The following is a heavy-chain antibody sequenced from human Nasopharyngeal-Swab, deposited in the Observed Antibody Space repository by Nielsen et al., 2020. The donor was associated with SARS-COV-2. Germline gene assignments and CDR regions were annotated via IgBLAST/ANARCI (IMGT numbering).Heavy chain of an antibody. D-gene: IGHD2-15*01. CDR3: ARDLPPVGCSGDSCYSP. CDR1: GFTFSSYG. V-gene: IGHV3-33*01. J-gene: IGHJ5*02. Sequence: GESLKISCAASGFTFSSYGMHWVRQAPGKGLEWVAVIWYDGSNKYYADSVKGRFTISRDNSKNTLYLQMNSLRAEDTAVYYCARDLPPVGCSGDSCYSPWGQGTLVTVSS. CDR2: IWYDGSNK.